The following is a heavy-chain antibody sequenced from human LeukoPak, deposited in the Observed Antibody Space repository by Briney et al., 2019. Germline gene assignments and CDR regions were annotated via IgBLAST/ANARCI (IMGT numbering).Heavy chain of an antibody. D-gene: IGHD6-13*01. CDR3: ARDHGYSSSWYVY. CDR1: GFTFSSYA. J-gene: IGHJ4*02. CDR2: ISYDGSNK. Sequence: PGGSLRLSCAASGFTFSSYAMHWVRQAPCKGLEWVAVISYDGSNKYYADSVKGRFTISRDNSKNTLYLQMNSLRAEDTAVYYCARDHGYSSSWYVYWGQGTLVTVSS. V-gene: IGHV3-30-3*01.